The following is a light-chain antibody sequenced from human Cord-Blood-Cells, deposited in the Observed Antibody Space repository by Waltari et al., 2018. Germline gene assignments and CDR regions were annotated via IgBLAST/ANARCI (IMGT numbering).Light chain of an antibody. CDR1: SSDVGGYNY. V-gene: IGLV2-11*01. Sequence: QSALTQPRSVSGSPGQSVTISCTGTSSDVGGYNYVYWYQQHPGKAPKLMIYDVSKRPSGVPHRFSGSKSGNTASLTISGLQAEDEADYYCCSYAGSYTFVFGGGTKLTVL. J-gene: IGLJ2*01. CDR2: DVS. CDR3: CSYAGSYTFV.